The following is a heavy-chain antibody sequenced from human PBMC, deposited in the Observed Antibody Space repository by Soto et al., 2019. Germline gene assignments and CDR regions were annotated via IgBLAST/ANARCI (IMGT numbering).Heavy chain of an antibody. Sequence: ASVKVSCKASGYTFTSYGISWVRQAPGQGLEWMGWISAYNGNTNYAQKLQGRVTMTTDTSTSTAYMEVRSLRSDDTAVYYCARMRNILTGYPGHFDYWGQGTLVTVSS. J-gene: IGHJ4*02. D-gene: IGHD3-9*01. CDR3: ARMRNILTGYPGHFDY. CDR2: ISAYNGNT. CDR1: GYTFTSYG. V-gene: IGHV1-18*01.